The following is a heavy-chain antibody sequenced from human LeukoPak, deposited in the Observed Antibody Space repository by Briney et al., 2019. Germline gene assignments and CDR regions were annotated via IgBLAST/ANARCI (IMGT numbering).Heavy chain of an antibody. CDR1: GGSISSYY. CDR2: IYYSGST. CDR3: ARGGGWHVSDY. Sequence: SETLSLTCTVSGGSISSYYWSWIRQPPGKGLEWIGYIYYSGSTNYNPSLKSRVTISVDTSKNQFSLKLSSVTAADTAVYYCARGGGWHVSDYWGQGTLVTVSS. V-gene: IGHV4-59*01. D-gene: IGHD2-15*01. J-gene: IGHJ4*02.